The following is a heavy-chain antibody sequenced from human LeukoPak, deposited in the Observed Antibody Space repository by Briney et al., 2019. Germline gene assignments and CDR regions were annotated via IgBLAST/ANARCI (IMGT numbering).Heavy chain of an antibody. CDR3: ARDRPKLRFLEWSQYYFDY. CDR1: GYTFTGYY. CDR2: INPNSGGT. Sequence: GASVKVSCKASGYTFTGYYMHWVRQAPGQGLEWMEWINPNSGGTNYAQKFQGRVTMTRDTSISTAYMELSRLRSDDTAVYYCARDRPKLRFLEWSQYYFDYWGQGTLVTVSS. J-gene: IGHJ4*02. V-gene: IGHV1-2*02. D-gene: IGHD3-3*01.